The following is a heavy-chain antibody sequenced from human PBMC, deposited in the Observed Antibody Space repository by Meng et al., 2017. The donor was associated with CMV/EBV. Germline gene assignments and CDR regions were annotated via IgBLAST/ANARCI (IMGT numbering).Heavy chain of an antibody. CDR1: GYTFTGHY. CDR2: INPNSGDT. J-gene: IGHJ4*02. Sequence: ASVKVSCKASGYTFTGHYMHWVRQAPGQGLEWMGWINPNSGDTNYAQKFQGRVTMTRDTTIGIVYMELSSLRSDDTALYYCATGDYSKYADPSFPYNWGQGTLVTVSS. D-gene: IGHD4-11*01. CDR3: ATGDYSKYADPSFPYN. V-gene: IGHV1-2*02.